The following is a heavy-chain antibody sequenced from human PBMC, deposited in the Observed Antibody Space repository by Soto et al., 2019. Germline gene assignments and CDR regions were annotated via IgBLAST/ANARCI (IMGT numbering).Heavy chain of an antibody. CDR3: ARAAIHGSSWYFWFDP. CDR2: IIPLFGTT. D-gene: IGHD6-13*01. CDR1: GYTFTSYY. Sequence: SVKVSCKASGYTFTSYYMHWVRQAPGHGLEWMGGIIPLFGTTNYAQKFKGRVTISADESSSTAYMELSSLTSEDAAVYYCARAAIHGSSWYFWFDPWGQGTLVTVSS. J-gene: IGHJ5*02. V-gene: IGHV1-69*13.